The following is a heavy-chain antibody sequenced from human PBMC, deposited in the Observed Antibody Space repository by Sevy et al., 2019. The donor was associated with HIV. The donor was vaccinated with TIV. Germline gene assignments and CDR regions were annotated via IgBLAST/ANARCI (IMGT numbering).Heavy chain of an antibody. CDR3: ARWRAVAGSPHAFDI. D-gene: IGHD6-19*01. J-gene: IGHJ3*02. V-gene: IGHV3-74*01. CDR1: GFTFSSYW. CDR2: INGDGSST. Sequence: RGSLRLSCAASGFTFSSYWMHWVHQAPGKGLMRVSRINGDGSSTSYADSVKGRFTISRYNAKNTLYLQMNSLGAEDTAVYYCARWRAVAGSPHAFDIWGQGTMVTVSS.